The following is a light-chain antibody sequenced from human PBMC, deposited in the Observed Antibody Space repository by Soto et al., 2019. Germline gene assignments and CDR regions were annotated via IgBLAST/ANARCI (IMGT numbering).Light chain of an antibody. CDR1: QSISSY. J-gene: IGKJ1*01. CDR2: AAS. Sequence: DIQMTQSPSSLSASVGDRVTITCRASQSISSYLNWYQQKPGKAPKLLIYAASSLQSGVPSRFSGSGSGTEFTLTISSLQPDDFATYYCQQYKRFWTFGQGTKVDI. V-gene: IGKV1-39*01. CDR3: QQYKRFWT.